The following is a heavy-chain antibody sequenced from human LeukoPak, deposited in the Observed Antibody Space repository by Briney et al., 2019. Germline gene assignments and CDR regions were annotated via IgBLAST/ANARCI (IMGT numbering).Heavy chain of an antibody. D-gene: IGHD2-2*01. V-gene: IGHV3-23*01. CDR1: GFTFDTYA. CDR2: IIGTGGT. J-gene: IGHJ4*02. CDR3: ACQREYCSSGRCYFGH. Sequence: GGSLRLSCAASGFTFDTYAMTWVRQAPGKGLEWVSSIIGTGGTLYADSVKGRFTISRDNSKNTLYLQVNSLRVEDTAIYYCACQREYCSSGRCYFGHWGQGTLVTVSS.